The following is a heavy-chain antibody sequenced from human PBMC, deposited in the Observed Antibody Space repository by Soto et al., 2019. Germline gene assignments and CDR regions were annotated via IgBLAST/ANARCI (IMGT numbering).Heavy chain of an antibody. CDR3: ARGADILTGYAWTITTHQYYFDY. V-gene: IGHV1-69*01. Sequence: QVQLGQSGAGVKKPGSSVKVSCKASGGTFSSYAISWVRQAPGQGLEWMGGIIPIFGTANYAQKFQGRVTITADESTSTDDMELSSRRSEDTAVYYCARGADILTGYAWTITTHQYYFDYWGQGTLVTVSS. CDR2: IIPIFGTA. D-gene: IGHD3-9*01. CDR1: GGTFSSYA. J-gene: IGHJ4*02.